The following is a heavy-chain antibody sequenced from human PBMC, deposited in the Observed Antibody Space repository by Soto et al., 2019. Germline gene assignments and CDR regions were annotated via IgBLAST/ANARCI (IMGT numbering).Heavy chain of an antibody. Sequence: GGSLRLSCAASGFTFSSYWMGWVRQAPGKGLEWVANIQQDGSERHYGGSVKGRFTISRDNAKNPLYLQMNSLRAEDTAVYYCVESGGAADYWGQGTLVTVSS. CDR2: IQQDGSER. D-gene: IGHD2-8*02. J-gene: IGHJ4*02. CDR3: VESGGAADY. V-gene: IGHV3-7*03. CDR1: GFTFSSYW.